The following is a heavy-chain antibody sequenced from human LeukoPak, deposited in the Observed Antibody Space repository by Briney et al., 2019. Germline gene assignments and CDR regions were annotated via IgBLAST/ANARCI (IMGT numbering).Heavy chain of an antibody. Sequence: GGSLRLSCAASGFSFSSYWMSWVRQAPGKGLEWVANIQSDGSMQQYVDSVKGRLTISRDNAKNSLYLQMNSLRAEDTAVYYCARIPRGSGWSFLDFWGRGTLVTVTS. CDR1: GFSFSSYW. D-gene: IGHD6-19*01. CDR2: IQSDGSMQ. V-gene: IGHV3-7*01. CDR3: ARIPRGSGWSFLDF. J-gene: IGHJ4*02.